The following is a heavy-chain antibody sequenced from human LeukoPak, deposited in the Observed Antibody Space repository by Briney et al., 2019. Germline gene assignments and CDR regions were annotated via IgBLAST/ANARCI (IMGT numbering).Heavy chain of an antibody. Sequence: PSETLSFTCAVSGGSISSSNWWSWVRQPPGKGLEWIGEIYHSGSTNYKPALKSRVTISVDTSKNQFSLKLSSVTAADTAVYYCAREAKDIVVVVVDYFDYWGQGTLVTVSS. J-gene: IGHJ4*02. CDR2: IYHSGST. D-gene: IGHD2-15*01. V-gene: IGHV4-4*02. CDR1: GGSISSSNW. CDR3: AREAKDIVVVVVDYFDY.